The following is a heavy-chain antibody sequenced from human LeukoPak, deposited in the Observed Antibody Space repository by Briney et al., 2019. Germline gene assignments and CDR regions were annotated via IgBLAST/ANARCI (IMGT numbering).Heavy chain of an antibody. CDR1: GGSISSYY. CDR3: AREGTWYSSSARRAFDI. V-gene: IGHV4-59*01. J-gene: IGHJ3*02. D-gene: IGHD6-6*01. CDR2: IYYSGST. Sequence: SETLSLTCTASGGSISSYYWSWIRQPPGKGLEWIGYIYYSGSTNYNPSLKSRVTISVVTSKNQFSLKLSSVTAADTAVYYCAREGTWYSSSARRAFDIWGQGTMVTVSS.